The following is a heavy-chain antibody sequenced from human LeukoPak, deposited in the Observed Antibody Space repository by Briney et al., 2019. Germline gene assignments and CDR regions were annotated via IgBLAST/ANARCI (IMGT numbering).Heavy chain of an antibody. D-gene: IGHD5-12*01. CDR1: GYTFTSYG. CDR3: ARDLAYSGYDLEGGY. V-gene: IGHV1-18*01. Sequence: ASVKVSCKASGYTFTSYGISWVRQAPGQGLEWMGWISAYNGNTNYAQKLQGRVTMTTDTSASTAYMELRSLRSDDTAVYYCARDLAYSGYDLEGGYWGQGTLVTVSS. J-gene: IGHJ4*02. CDR2: ISAYNGNT.